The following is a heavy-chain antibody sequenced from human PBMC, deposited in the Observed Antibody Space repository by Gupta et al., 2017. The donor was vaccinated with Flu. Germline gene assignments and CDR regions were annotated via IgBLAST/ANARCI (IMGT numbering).Heavy chain of an antibody. CDR3: ARDSGYCSSTSCYVGTYYYGMDV. V-gene: IGHV1-69*01. CDR1: GGPFSSYA. D-gene: IGHD2-2*01. J-gene: IGHJ6*02. Sequence: QVQLVQSGAEVKKPGSSVKVSCKASGGPFSSYAISWVRQAPGQGLEWMGGIIPIFGTANYAQKFQGRVTITADESTSTAYMELSSLRSEDTAVYYCARDSGYCSSTSCYVGTYYYGMDVWGQGTTVTVSS. CDR2: IIPIFGTA.